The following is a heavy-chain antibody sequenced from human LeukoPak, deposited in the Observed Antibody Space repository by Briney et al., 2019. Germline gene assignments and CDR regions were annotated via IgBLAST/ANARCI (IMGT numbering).Heavy chain of an antibody. D-gene: IGHD2-15*01. CDR1: GFAFSSYG. V-gene: IGHV3-33*01. CDR2: IWYDATNQ. CDR3: ARDRGDCSGGSCYSDYFDY. Sequence: GGALRLSCAAPGFAFSSYGMHWVRQAPGKGLEWVAIIWYDATNQYYADSVKGRFTISRDNSKNTLYLHLSSLRAEDTAVYYCARDRGDCSGGSCYSDYFDYWGQGTLVTVSS. J-gene: IGHJ4*02.